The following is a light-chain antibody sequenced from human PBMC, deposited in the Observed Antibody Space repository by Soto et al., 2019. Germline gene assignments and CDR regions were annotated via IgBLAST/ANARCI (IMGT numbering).Light chain of an antibody. CDR2: GAS. V-gene: IGKV3-20*01. CDR1: QSVSSTY. Sequence: EIVLTQAPRTLSLSPGERATLSFRASQSVSSTYLAWYQQKRGQAPRFLIYGASSRATGIPDRFSGSGSGTDFTLTISRLEPEDFAVYYCQQYGRSPTTFGQGTKVDI. J-gene: IGKJ1*01. CDR3: QQYGRSPTT.